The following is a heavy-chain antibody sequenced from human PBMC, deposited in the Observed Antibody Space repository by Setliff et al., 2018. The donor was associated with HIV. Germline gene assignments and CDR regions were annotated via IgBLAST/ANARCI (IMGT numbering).Heavy chain of an antibody. D-gene: IGHD3-22*01. J-gene: IGHJ3*02. CDR1: GGPISSAPYY. CDR2: IYSSGRT. CDR3: ARDRYVSSGYRNRALDI. Sequence: TLSLTCTVSGGPISSAPYYWNWVRQPAGKGLEWIGHIYSSGRTNYNPSLKSRVAISIDTSKNQFSLRLTSVTAADTAVYYCARDRYVSSGYRNRALDIWGQGTMVTVSS. V-gene: IGHV4-61*09.